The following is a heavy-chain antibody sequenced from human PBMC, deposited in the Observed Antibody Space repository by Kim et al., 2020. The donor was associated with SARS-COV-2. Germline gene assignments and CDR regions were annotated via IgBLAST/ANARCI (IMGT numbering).Heavy chain of an antibody. V-gene: IGHV4-39*01. J-gene: IGHJ4*02. Sequence: SLKSRVTISVDTSKNQFSLKLSSVTAADTAVYYCARHRGSSSWYSTLFGYWGQGTLVTVSS. D-gene: IGHD6-13*01. CDR3: ARHRGSSSWYSTLFGY.